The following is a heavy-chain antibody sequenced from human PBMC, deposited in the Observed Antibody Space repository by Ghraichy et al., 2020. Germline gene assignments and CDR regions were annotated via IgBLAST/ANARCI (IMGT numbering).Heavy chain of an antibody. CDR2: IKLDGTEK. J-gene: IGHJ6*02. D-gene: IGHD3-10*01. Sequence: GESLNISCAASGFTFSNYWMSWVRQAPGKGLEWVANIKLDGTEKNYVDSVKGRFTISRDNAEKSVYLQMNSLRAEDTAVYYCARGRRAVNEGTSYGGLDVWGQGTPVTVSS. CDR3: ARGRRAVNEGTSYGGLDV. V-gene: IGHV3-7*03. CDR1: GFTFSNYW.